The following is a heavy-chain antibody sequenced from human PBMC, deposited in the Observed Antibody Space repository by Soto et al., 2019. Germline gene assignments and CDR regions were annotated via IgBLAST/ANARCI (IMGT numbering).Heavy chain of an antibody. J-gene: IGHJ4*02. CDR3: ARRRGRDGYNWRYYFDY. D-gene: IGHD5-12*01. CDR1: GYSFTSYW. V-gene: IGHV5-51*01. CDR2: IYPGDSDT. Sequence: HGESLKISCKGSGYSFTSYWIGWVRQMPGKGLEWMGIIYPGDSDTRYSPSFQGQVTISADKSISTAYLQWSSLKASDTAMYYCARRRGRDGYNWRYYFDYWGQGTLVTVSS.